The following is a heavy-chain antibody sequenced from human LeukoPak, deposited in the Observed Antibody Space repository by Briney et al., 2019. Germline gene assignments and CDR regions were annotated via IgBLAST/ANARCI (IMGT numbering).Heavy chain of an antibody. V-gene: IGHV1-2*02. J-gene: IGHJ1*01. CDR3: ARTRYYDSSGYHYVGRDFQH. D-gene: IGHD3-22*01. Sequence: EASVKVSCKASGYTFTGYYMHWVRQAPGQGLEWMGWINPNSGGTNYAQKFQGRVTMTRDTSISTAYMELSRLRSDDTAVYYCARTRYYDSSGYHYVGRDFQHWGQGTLVTVSS. CDR2: INPNSGGT. CDR1: GYTFTGYY.